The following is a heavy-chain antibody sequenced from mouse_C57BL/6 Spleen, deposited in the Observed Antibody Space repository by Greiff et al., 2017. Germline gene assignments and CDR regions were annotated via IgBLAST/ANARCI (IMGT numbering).Heavy chain of an antibody. CDR2: IHPNSGST. J-gene: IGHJ3*01. D-gene: IGHD2-3*01. CDR3: ARYYDGYYPWCAY. V-gene: IGHV1-64*01. CDR1: GYTFTSYW. Sequence: QVQLQQPGAELVKPGASVKLSCKASGYTFTSYWMPWVKQRPGQGLEWIGMIHPNSGSTNYNEKFKSKATLTVDKSSSTAYMQLSSLTSEDSAVXYCARYYDGYYPWCAYWGQGTLVTVSA.